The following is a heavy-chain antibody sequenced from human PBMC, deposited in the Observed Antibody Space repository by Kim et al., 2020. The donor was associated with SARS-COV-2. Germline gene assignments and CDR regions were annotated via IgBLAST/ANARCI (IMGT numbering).Heavy chain of an antibody. D-gene: IGHD6-25*01. J-gene: IGHJ6*02. CDR3: AASGSYYYGIDV. V-gene: IGHV3-49*02. Sequence: EYAASVRNRLTISRDDSRSIAYLQMDSLKTEDTAVYYCAASGSYYYGIDVWGQGTTVSVSS.